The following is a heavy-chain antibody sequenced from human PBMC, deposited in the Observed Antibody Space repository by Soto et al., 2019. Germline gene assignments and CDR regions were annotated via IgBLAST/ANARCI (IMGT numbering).Heavy chain of an antibody. CDR1: GFTFSSYS. V-gene: IGHV3-21*01. CDR2: ISSSSSYI. J-gene: IGHJ2*01. Sequence: EVQLVESGGGLVKPGGSLRLSCAASGFTFSSYSMNWVRRAPGKGLEWVSSISSSSSYIYYADSVKGRFTISRDNAKNSLYLQMNSLRAEDTAVYYCARALSGFWYFDLWGRGTLVTVSS. D-gene: IGHD3-9*01. CDR3: ARALSGFWYFDL.